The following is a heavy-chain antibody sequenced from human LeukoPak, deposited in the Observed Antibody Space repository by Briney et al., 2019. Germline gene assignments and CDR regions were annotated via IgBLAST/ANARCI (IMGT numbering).Heavy chain of an antibody. CDR3: AREPGGSGSLDY. V-gene: IGHV1-46*01. D-gene: IGHD3-10*01. J-gene: IGHJ4*02. CDR2: INPSDGST. Sequence: ASVKVSCKASGYTFTSFFMHWVRQAPGRGLEWMGIINPSDGSTSYVQKFRGSVTMTRDTSTSTVYMELSSLRSEDTAVYYCAREPGGSGSLDYWGQGTLVTVSS. CDR1: GYTFTSFF.